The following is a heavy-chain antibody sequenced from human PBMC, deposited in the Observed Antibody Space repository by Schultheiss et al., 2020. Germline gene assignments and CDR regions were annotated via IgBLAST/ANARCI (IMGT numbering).Heavy chain of an antibody. CDR1: GFTFSNYA. D-gene: IGHD6-6*01. CDR2: ISGSGGST. Sequence: GGSLRLSCAASGFTFSNYAMNWVRQAPGKGLEWVSAISGSGGSTYYADSVKGRFTISRDNAKNSLYLQMNSLRAEDTAVYYCARGGGIAARRKYPDYWGQGTLVTVSS. V-gene: IGHV3-23*01. CDR3: ARGGGIAARRKYPDY. J-gene: IGHJ4*02.